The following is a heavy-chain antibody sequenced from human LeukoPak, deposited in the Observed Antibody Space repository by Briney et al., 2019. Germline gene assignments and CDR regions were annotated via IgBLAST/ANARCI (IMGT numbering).Heavy chain of an antibody. V-gene: IGHV3-21*01. J-gene: IGHJ3*02. CDR1: GFTFSTYS. CDR3: ARDAYGSGTNAFDI. Sequence: PGGSLRLSCVASGFTFSTYSMNWVRQAPGKGLEWVSSISSSSSYIYYADSVKGRFTISRDNAKNSLYLQMNSLRAEDTAVYYCARDAYGSGTNAFDIWGQGTMVTVSS. D-gene: IGHD3-10*01. CDR2: ISSSSSYI.